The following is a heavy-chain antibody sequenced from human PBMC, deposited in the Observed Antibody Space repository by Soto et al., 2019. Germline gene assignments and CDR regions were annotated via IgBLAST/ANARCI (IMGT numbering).Heavy chain of an antibody. D-gene: IGHD2-21*02. CDR3: ARASSVVVTAPHFDY. Sequence: QVQLVESGGGVVQPGRSLRLSCAASGFTFSSYAMHWVRQAPGKGLEWVAVISYDGSNKYYADSVKGRFTISRDNSKNTLYLQMNSLRAEDTAVYYCARASSVVVTAPHFDYWGQGTLVTVSS. J-gene: IGHJ4*02. CDR2: ISYDGSNK. CDR1: GFTFSSYA. V-gene: IGHV3-30-3*01.